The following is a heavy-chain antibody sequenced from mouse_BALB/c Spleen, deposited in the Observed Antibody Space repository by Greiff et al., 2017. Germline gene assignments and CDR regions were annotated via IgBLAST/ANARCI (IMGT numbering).Heavy chain of an antibody. CDR3: ARWAPYYFDY. J-gene: IGHJ2*01. CDR2: ISSGSSTI. CDR1: GFTFSSFG. V-gene: IGHV5-17*02. Sequence: EVQRVESGGGLVQPGGSRKLSCAASGFTFSSFGMHWVRQAPEKGLEWVAYISSGSSTIYYADTVKGRFTISRDNPKNTLFLQMTSLRSEDTAMYYCARWAPYYFDYWGQGTTLTVSS. D-gene: IGHD3-1*01.